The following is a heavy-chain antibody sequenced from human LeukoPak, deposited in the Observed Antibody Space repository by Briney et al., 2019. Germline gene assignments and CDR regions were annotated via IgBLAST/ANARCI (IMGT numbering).Heavy chain of an antibody. CDR2: ISSNGNDK. CDR3: TTKVIRGNSGDDYDD. Sequence: GGSLRLSCAASGVTFSNYGMHWVRQAPGKGLEWVALISSNGNDKLYGDSVKGRFTISRDDSKSTLYLQMNSLRVEDTAVYYCTTKVIRGNSGDDYDDWGQGTLVTVSS. V-gene: IGHV3-30*03. CDR1: GVTFSNYG. J-gene: IGHJ4*02. D-gene: IGHD5-12*01.